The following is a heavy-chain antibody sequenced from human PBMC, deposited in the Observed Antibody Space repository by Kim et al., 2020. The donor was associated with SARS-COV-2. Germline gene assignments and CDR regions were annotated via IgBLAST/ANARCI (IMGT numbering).Heavy chain of an antibody. D-gene: IGHD3-16*01. CDR2: INPNSGGT. CDR1: GYTFTGYY. CDR3: ARGPGGSYAPLGTGHDY. V-gene: IGHV1-2*02. Sequence: ASVKVSCKASGYTFTGYYMHWVRQAPGQGLEWMGWINPNSGGTNYAQKFQGRVTMTRDTSISTAYMELSRLRSDDTAVYYCARGPGGSYAPLGTGHDYWGQGTLVTVSS. J-gene: IGHJ4*02.